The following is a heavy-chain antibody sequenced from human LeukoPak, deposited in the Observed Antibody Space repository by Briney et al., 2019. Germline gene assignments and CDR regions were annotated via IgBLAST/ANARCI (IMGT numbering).Heavy chain of an antibody. D-gene: IGHD6-13*01. Sequence: GGSLRLSCAASGFTFSSYGMHWVRQAPGKGLEWVAVISYDGSNKYYADSVKGRFTISRDNSKNTLYLQMNSLRAEDTAVYYCARVSGYSSSWYRGHFDYWGQGTLVTVSS. CDR2: ISYDGSNK. V-gene: IGHV3-30*03. J-gene: IGHJ4*02. CDR3: ARVSGYSSSWYRGHFDY. CDR1: GFTFSSYG.